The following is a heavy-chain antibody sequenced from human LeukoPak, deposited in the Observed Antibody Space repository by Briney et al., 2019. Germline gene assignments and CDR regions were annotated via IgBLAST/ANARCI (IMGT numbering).Heavy chain of an antibody. CDR2: IIHSGSS. CDR3: VRGRSLGPSPFGY. Sequence: SETLSLTCAVYGGSFSGYYWSWIRHPPGKGLEWIGEIIHSGSSSYNPSLKSRVTISVDTSKNQFSLKLKSVTAADTAVYYCVRGRSLGPSPFGYWSQGALLTVSS. J-gene: IGHJ4*02. D-gene: IGHD3-16*01. V-gene: IGHV4-34*01. CDR1: GGSFSGYY.